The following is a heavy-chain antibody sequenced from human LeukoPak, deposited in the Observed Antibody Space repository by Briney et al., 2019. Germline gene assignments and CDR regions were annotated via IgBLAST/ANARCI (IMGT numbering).Heavy chain of an antibody. CDR3: ARDGGSGTYVETYYYGMDV. V-gene: IGHV3-66*01. D-gene: IGHD1-26*01. J-gene: IGHJ6*02. CDR2: IYVGDAT. Sequence: GGSLRLSCAASGFTVNNNCLSWVRQAPGKGLEWVSFIYVGDATYYADSVKGRFTISRDNSKNTVYLQMNSLRTEDSAVYYCARDGGSGTYVETYYYGMDVWGQGTTVTVSS. CDR1: GFTVNNNC.